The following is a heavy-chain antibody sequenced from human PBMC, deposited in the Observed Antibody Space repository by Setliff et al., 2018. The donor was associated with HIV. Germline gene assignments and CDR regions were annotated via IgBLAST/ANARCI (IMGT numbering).Heavy chain of an antibody. J-gene: IGHJ3*02. D-gene: IGHD6-19*01. CDR3: TRQSPVAGSGAFDI. Sequence: LSLTCTVSGDSISSGGYYWSWIRQPAGQGLEWIGRIYTSGNTNYNPSTNYNPSLKSRITISLETSRNQFPLRVTSVTATDTAVYYCTRQSPVAGSGAFDIWGQGTMVTVSS. CDR2: IYTSGNTNYNPST. V-gene: IGHV4-61*02. CDR1: GDSISSGGYY.